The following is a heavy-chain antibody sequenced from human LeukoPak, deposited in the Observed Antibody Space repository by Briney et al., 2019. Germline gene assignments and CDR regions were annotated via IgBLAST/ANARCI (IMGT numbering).Heavy chain of an antibody. Sequence: SKTLSLTCTVSGGSISDSSYYWGWIRQPPGKGLEWIGSVYFSGSTFYNPSLRSRVTISVDTSKNQFSLKLSSVTAADTAVYYCARPRSGWYGWFDPWGQGTLVNVSS. CDR3: ARPRSGWYGWFDP. J-gene: IGHJ5*02. CDR2: VYFSGST. CDR1: GGSISDSSYY. V-gene: IGHV4-39*07. D-gene: IGHD6-19*01.